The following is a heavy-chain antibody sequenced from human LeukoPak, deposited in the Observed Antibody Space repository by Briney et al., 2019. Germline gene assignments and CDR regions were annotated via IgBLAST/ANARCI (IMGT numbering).Heavy chain of an antibody. CDR3: TRYNNDHFDY. Sequence: GGSLRPSCPGSGFTFGGHGMHWFRQTPGKGLEWVAVIAYDGSRAFYADSVKGRFTISRDNSKNTMSVQMDDLRAEDTAVYYCTRYNNDHFDYWGQGTLVTVSS. CDR1: GFTFGGHG. V-gene: IGHV3-33*01. CDR2: IAYDGSRA. D-gene: IGHD1-14*01. J-gene: IGHJ4*02.